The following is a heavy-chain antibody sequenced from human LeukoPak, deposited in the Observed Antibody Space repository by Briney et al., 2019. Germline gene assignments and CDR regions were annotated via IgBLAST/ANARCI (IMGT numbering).Heavy chain of an antibody. CDR2: MNPNSGNT. J-gene: IGHJ5*02. CDR3: ARSLTMVRGVIADWFDP. D-gene: IGHD3-10*01. CDR1: GYTFTSYD. Sequence: ASVKVSCKASGYTFTSYDINWVRQATGQGLEWMGWMNPNSGNTGYAQKFQGRVTMTRNTSISTAYMELSSLRSEDTAVYYCARSLTMVRGVIADWFDPWGQGTLVTVSS. V-gene: IGHV1-8*01.